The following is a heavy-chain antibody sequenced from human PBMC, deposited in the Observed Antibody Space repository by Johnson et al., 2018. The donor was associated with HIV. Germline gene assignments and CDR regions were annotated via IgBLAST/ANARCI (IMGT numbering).Heavy chain of an antibody. CDR1: GFTFSSYG. CDR2: IRYDGSNK. J-gene: IGHJ3*02. V-gene: IGHV3-30*02. D-gene: IGHD2-21*02. CDR3: ASRGDCGGDCYSAFDI. Sequence: VQLVESGGGVVQPGGSLRLSCAASGFTFSSYGMHWVRQAPGKGLEWVAFIRYDGSNKYYADSVKGRFTISRDNSKNTLYLQMNSLRAEDTAVYSCASRGDCGGDCYSAFDIWGQGTMVTVSS.